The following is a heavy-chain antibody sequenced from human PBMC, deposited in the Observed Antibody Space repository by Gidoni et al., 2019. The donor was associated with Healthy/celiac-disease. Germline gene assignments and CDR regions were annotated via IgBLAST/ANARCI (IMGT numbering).Heavy chain of an antibody. CDR2: ISYDGSNK. J-gene: IGHJ4*02. V-gene: IGHV3-30*03. D-gene: IGHD3-22*01. Sequence: QVQLVEPGRGVVHPRRSLRLACAASGFTFSSYGMHRFRQAPGKGLEWVAVISYDGSNKYYADSVKGRFTSSRDNSKNTLYLQMNSRRAEDTAVYYCATMIVVTGGYWGQGTLVTVSS. CDR1: GFTFSSYG. CDR3: ATMIVVTGGY.